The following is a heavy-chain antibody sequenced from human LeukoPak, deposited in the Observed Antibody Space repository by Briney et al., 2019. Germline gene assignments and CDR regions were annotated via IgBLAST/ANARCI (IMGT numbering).Heavy chain of an antibody. CDR2: ISSSSSTI. Sequence: GGSLRLSCAASGFTFSSYSMNWVRQAPGKGLEWVSYISSSSSTIYYADSVKGRFTISRDNAKNSLYLQMNSLRAEDTAVYYCAREGNVLRFLGWSPDAFDIWGQGTMVTVSS. J-gene: IGHJ3*02. CDR3: AREGNVLRFLGWSPDAFDI. D-gene: IGHD3-3*01. V-gene: IGHV3-48*01. CDR1: GFTFSSYS.